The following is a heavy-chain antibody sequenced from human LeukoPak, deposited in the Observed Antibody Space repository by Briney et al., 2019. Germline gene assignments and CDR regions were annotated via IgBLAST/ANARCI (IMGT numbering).Heavy chain of an antibody. V-gene: IGHV3-48*03. CDR2: ISSSGNTI. J-gene: IGHJ6*03. CDR1: GFTFSSYE. Sequence: GGSLRLSCAASGFTFSSYEMNWVRQAPGKGLEWVSYISSSGNTIYYADSVKGRFTISRDNAKNSLYLQMNSLRAEDTAVYYCARARLDSSSSEYYYYMDVWGKGTTVTVSS. CDR3: ARARLDSSSSEYYYYMDV. D-gene: IGHD6-6*01.